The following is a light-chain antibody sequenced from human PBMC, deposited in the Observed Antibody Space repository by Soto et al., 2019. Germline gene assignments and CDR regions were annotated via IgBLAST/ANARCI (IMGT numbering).Light chain of an antibody. CDR2: DAS. V-gene: IGKV1-5*01. CDR3: VQRYLTQA. J-gene: IGKJ1*01. CDR1: QSVSGW. Sequence: TVCASVGYTVTVTCRASQSVSGWLAWYQQTPGEAPKILIYDASALPRGVPSRFSGRGSGTDFTLTIICMKADDFATGCSVQRYLTQAFGEGTNVDI.